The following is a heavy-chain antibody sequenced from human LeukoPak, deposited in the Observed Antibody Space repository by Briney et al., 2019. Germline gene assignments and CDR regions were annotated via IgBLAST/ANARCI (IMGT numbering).Heavy chain of an antibody. CDR3: ARVGLSGSFPYYFYYGMDV. Sequence: GGSLRLSCEASGFTFSSYSMNWVRQAPGKGLEWVSSISSSSSYIYYADSVKGRFTISRDNAKNSLYLQMNSLRAEDTAVYYCARVGLSGSFPYYFYYGMDVWAKGPRSPSP. CDR1: GFTFSSYS. CDR2: ISSSSSYI. V-gene: IGHV3-21*01. J-gene: IGHJ6*02. D-gene: IGHD1-26*01.